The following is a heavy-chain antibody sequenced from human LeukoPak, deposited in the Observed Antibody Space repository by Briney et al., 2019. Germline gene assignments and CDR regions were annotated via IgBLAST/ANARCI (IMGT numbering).Heavy chain of an antibody. J-gene: IGHJ4*02. CDR2: VNLQGST. V-gene: IGHV4-4*02. D-gene: IGHD2-8*01. CDR1: GGSISNTNW. Sequence: SETLSLTCGVSGGSISNTNWWTWVRQPPGKGLEWIGEVNLQGSTNYNPSLKSRVTISLDTSKNQFSLKLSSVTAADTAVYYCARREAVTKRYYFDYWGQGTLVTVS. CDR3: ARREAVTKRYYFDY.